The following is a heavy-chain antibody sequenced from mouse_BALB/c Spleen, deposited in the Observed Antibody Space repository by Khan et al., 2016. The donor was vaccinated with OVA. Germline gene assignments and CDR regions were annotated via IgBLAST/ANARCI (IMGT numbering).Heavy chain of an antibody. Sequence: EVQLQQSGPEVVEPGASVKLSCKASGYTFTSYVMHWVKQKPGQGLEWIGYIYPFNDATKYNEKFTGKVTLTSDKSSSTAYMELSSLTSEDSAVYYCATVDSYYYSFAYWGQGTLVTVSA. CDR3: ATVDSYYYSFAY. CDR2: IYPFNDAT. V-gene: IGHV1S136*01. D-gene: IGHD2-10*01. J-gene: IGHJ3*01. CDR1: GYTFTSYV.